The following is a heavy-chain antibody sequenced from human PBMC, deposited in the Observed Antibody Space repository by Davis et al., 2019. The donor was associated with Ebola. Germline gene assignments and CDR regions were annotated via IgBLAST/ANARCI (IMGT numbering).Heavy chain of an antibody. J-gene: IGHJ5*02. CDR3: ARTVLQGWFDP. Sequence: SETLSLTCPVPGGSISSYYWSWIRQPPGKGLEWIGYIYYSGSTNYNPSLKSRVTISVDTSKNQFSLKLSSVTAADTSVYYCARTVLQGWFDPWGQGTLVTVSS. D-gene: IGHD2/OR15-2a*01. CDR1: GGSISSYY. V-gene: IGHV4-59*01. CDR2: IYYSGST.